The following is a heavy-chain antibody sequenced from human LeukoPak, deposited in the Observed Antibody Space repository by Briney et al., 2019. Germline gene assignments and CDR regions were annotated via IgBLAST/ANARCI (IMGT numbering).Heavy chain of an antibody. CDR3: ARDEKIVGASGQDY. CDR2: INTDGGDT. CDR1: GFTFGSYW. Sequence: GGSLRLSCAASGFTFGSYWMHWVRQAPAKGLVWVSRINTDGGDTIYADSVKGRFTISRDNAKNTLFLQMNSLRAEDTAVYYCARDEKIVGASGQDYWGQGTLVTVSS. D-gene: IGHD1-26*01. V-gene: IGHV3-74*01. J-gene: IGHJ4*02.